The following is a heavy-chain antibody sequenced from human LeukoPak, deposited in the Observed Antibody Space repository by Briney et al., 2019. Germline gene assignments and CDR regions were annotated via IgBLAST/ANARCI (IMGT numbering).Heavy chain of an antibody. CDR1: GFTFNYYD. V-gene: IGHV3-13*01. Sequence: GGSLRLSCAVSGFTFNYYDMHWVRHAPGKRLEWVSDIRTTGDTQYPDSVKGRFAMSREDAKNSVHLQMNTLRAVDTAVYYCARGVSYYYDNSGHPGWYFDFWGRGTLVTVSS. CDR3: ARGVSYYYDNSGHPGWYFDF. CDR2: IRTTGDT. D-gene: IGHD3-22*01. J-gene: IGHJ2*01.